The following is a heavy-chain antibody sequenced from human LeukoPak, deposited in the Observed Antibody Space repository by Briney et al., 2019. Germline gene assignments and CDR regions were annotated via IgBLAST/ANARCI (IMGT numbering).Heavy chain of an antibody. Sequence: SETPSPTRPVSGGSISSYYRSGIRAPPGEGMEWVLGIFTRGSTNYNPSLKSRVTMSVDTSKNQFSLKLSSVTAADTAVYYCARAGRSYQLLPYYYYGMDVWGQGTTVTVSS. CDR1: GGSISSYY. D-gene: IGHD2-2*01. CDR3: ARAGRSYQLLPYYYYGMDV. CDR2: IFTRGST. J-gene: IGHJ6*02. V-gene: IGHV4-4*07.